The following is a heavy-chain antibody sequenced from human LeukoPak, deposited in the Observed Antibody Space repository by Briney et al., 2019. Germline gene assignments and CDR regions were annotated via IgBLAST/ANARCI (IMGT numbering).Heavy chain of an antibody. Sequence: VASVKVSCKASGYTFTSYYMHWVRQAPGQGLEWMGIINPSGGSTSYAQKFQGRATMTRDTSTSTVYMELSSLRSEDTAVYYCARDFRDYGGNADAFDIWGQGTMVTVSS. D-gene: IGHD4-23*01. CDR2: INPSGGST. V-gene: IGHV1-46*01. J-gene: IGHJ3*02. CDR1: GYTFTSYY. CDR3: ARDFRDYGGNADAFDI.